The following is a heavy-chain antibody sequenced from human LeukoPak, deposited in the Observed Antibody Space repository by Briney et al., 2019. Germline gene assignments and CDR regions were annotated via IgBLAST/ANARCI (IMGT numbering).Heavy chain of an antibody. Sequence: GGSLRLSCAASGFTISRNYMSWVRQAPGKGLEWVGRIKSKTDGGTTDYAAPVRGRFTISRDDSKNTLYLQMNSLKTEDTAVYYCTTVVDYDYVWGSYRLRGSFDYWGQGTLVTVSS. CDR1: GFTISRNY. CDR2: IKSKTDGGTT. D-gene: IGHD3-16*02. CDR3: TTVVDYDYVWGSYRLRGSFDY. V-gene: IGHV3-15*01. J-gene: IGHJ4*02.